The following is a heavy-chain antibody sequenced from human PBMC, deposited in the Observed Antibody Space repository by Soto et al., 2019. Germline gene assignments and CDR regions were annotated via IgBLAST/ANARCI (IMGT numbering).Heavy chain of an antibody. CDR3: ARGDNWRLDL. CDR1: GDSITSSAW. V-gene: IGHV4-4*02. CDR2: IHLGGTT. J-gene: IGHJ5*02. D-gene: IGHD1-20*01. Sequence: QVQLQESGPGLVKPSGTLSLTCAVSGDSITSSAWWSCVRQPPGKGLEWIGEIHLGGTTNYNPSLKSRVTISVDKSKNQFSLILNSVTAADPAIYYCARGDNWRLDLWGQGPLVTVSS.